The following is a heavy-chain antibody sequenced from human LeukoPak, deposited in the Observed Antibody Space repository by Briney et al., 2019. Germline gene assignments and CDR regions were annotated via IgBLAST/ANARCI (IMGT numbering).Heavy chain of an antibody. D-gene: IGHD3-9*01. CDR2: INPDGSST. V-gene: IGHV3-74*01. J-gene: IGHJ6*02. Sequence: GGSLRLSCAASGFTFSSYSLTWVRQAPGKGLEWVSRINPDGSSTSYADSVKGRFTISRHSAKNTLYLQMNSLRAEDTAVYYCSRNLIDYDILTAYSPHIMDVWGQGTTVTVSS. CDR3: SRNLIDYDILTAYSPHIMDV. CDR1: GFTFSSYS.